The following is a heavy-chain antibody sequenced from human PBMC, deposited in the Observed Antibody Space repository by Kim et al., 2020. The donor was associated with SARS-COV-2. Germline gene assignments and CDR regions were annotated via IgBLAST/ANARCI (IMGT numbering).Heavy chain of an antibody. J-gene: IGHJ5*02. D-gene: IGHD2-21*01. V-gene: IGHV3-48*03. Sequence: ASVKGRFTISRDNAKNSLYLQMNSLRAEDTAVYYCARDQVGGVGVNWFDPWGQGTLVTVSS. CDR3: ARDQVGGVGVNWFDP.